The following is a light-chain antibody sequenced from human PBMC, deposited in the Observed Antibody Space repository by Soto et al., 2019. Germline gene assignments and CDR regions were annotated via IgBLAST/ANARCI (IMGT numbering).Light chain of an antibody. J-gene: IGLJ2*01. V-gene: IGLV2-11*01. CDR2: DVS. CDR1: SGDFGGYNF. CDR3: CSYGGSYTWV. Sequence: QSVLTQPRSVSGSPGQSVTISCTGTSGDFGGYNFVSWYQQHPGKVPTLVIFDVSHRPSGVPDRFSGSKSGNTASLTISGLQAEDEADYYCCSYGGSYTWVFGGGTKVTVL.